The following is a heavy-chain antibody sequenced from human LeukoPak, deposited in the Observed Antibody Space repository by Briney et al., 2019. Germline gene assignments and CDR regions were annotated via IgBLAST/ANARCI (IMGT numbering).Heavy chain of an antibody. J-gene: IGHJ4*02. V-gene: IGHV3-23*01. D-gene: IGHD6-19*01. CDR1: GFTFSNYA. CDR3: AKDRASGTGSYSYRGFDY. CDR2: ISGSGDYT. Sequence: GGSLRLSCAASGFTFSNYAMSWVRQAPGRGLEWVSAISGSGDYTNYADSVKGRFTISRDNSKNTLYLQMNSLRAEDTAVYYCAKDRASGTGSYSYRGFDYWGQGTLVTVSS.